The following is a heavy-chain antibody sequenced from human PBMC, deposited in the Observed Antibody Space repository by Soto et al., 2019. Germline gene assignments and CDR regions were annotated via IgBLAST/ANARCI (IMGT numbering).Heavy chain of an antibody. CDR3: ARGGIGYCTGGTCFYTAFDI. Sequence: PGGSLRLSCAASGFTSSTYWMSWVRQAPGKGLEWLANIKEDGSEKYYVDSLKGRFTISRDNAKNSLYVQLNSLRVEDTAVYYCARGGIGYCTGGTCFYTAFDIWGQGSMVTVSS. D-gene: IGHD2-8*02. V-gene: IGHV3-7*01. CDR2: IKEDGSEK. J-gene: IGHJ3*02. CDR1: GFTSSTYW.